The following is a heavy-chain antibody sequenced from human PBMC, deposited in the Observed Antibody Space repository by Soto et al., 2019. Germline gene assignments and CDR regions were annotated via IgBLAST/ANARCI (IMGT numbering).Heavy chain of an antibody. CDR2: IIPIFGTA. D-gene: IGHD1-20*01. V-gene: IGHV1-69*13. CDR3: AVYIWNGYYYNGTDV. CDR1: GGTFSSYA. J-gene: IGHJ6*02. Sequence: SVKVSCKASGGTFSSYAISWVRQAPGQGLEWMGGIIPIFGTANYAQKFQGRVTITADESTSTAYMELSSLRSEDTAVYYCAVYIWNGYYYNGTDVWGQGTTGTGSS.